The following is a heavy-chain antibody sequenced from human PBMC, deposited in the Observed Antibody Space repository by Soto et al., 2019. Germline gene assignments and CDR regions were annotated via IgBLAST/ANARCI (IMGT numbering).Heavy chain of an antibody. J-gene: IGHJ5*02. V-gene: IGHV4-34*01. CDR3: AKDLATTVVTPSWFDP. D-gene: IGHD4-17*01. CDR1: GGSFSGYY. CDR2: INHSGST. Sequence: SETLSLTCAVYGGSFSGYYWSWIRQPPGKGLEWIGEINHSGSTNYNPSLKSRVTISVDTSKNQFSLKLSSVTAEDTAVYYCAKDLATTVVTPSWFDPWGQGTLVTVSS.